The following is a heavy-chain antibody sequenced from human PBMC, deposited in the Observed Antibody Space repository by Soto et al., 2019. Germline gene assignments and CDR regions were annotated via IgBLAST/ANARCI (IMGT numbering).Heavy chain of an antibody. CDR1: GFTVSSNY. V-gene: IGHV3-53*01. CDR3: ARDRGYYDSSGYYSRLHGMDV. CDR2: IYSGGST. D-gene: IGHD3-22*01. Sequence: GGSLRLSCAASGFTVSSNYMSWVRQAPGKGLEWVSVIYSGGSTYYADSVKGRFTISRDNSKNTLYLQMNSLRAEDTAVYYCARDRGYYDSSGYYSRLHGMDVWGQGTTVTVSS. J-gene: IGHJ6*02.